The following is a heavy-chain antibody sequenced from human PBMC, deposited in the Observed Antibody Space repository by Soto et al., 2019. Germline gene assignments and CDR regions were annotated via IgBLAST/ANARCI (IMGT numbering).Heavy chain of an antibody. CDR2: MNTNTNST. CDR1: GYTFTTHD. CDR3: AREVVEVVETTSLWFDT. J-gene: IGHJ5*02. V-gene: IGHV1-8*01. Sequence: QVQLVQSGAEAKRPGASVKVSCKASGYTFTTHDIHWVRQAPGQGLEWMGWMNTNTNSTDCAQNFQGRVTLTWNTSISTAYLELRRLKFDDTAVYYCAREVVEVVETTSLWFDTWGQGTLVTVSS. D-gene: IGHD2-15*01.